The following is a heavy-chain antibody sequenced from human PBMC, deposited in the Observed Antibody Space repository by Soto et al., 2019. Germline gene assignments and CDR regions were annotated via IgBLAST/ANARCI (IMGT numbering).Heavy chain of an antibody. CDR1: GFIFSSNW. V-gene: IGHV3-7*01. Sequence: EVQLVESGGGLVQPGGSLRLSCAASGFIFSSNWMTWFRQAPGKGLEWVANIKEDGSEQYYVDSVKGRFTISRDNAKKSLYLHMISLRAEDTAVYYCATHESWTFTHWGQGTLVTVSS. D-gene: IGHD3-3*01. CDR3: ATHESWTFTH. J-gene: IGHJ4*02. CDR2: IKEDGSEQ.